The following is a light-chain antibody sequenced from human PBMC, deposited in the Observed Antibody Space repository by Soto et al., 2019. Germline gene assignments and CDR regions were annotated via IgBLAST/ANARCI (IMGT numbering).Light chain of an antibody. V-gene: IGKV1-5*03. CDR3: QQYNSYPYT. Sequence: DIQMTQSPSTLSASVGDRVTITCRASQSISSWLAWYQQKPGKAPKLLIYKASSLESGVPSRFSGSGSGSEFTLTISSLQPDDFATYYCQQYNSYPYTFGQGTKLEIK. J-gene: IGKJ2*01. CDR1: QSISSW. CDR2: KAS.